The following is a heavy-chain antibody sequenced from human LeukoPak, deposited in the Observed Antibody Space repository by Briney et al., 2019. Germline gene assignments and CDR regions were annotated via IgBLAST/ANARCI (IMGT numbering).Heavy chain of an antibody. CDR3: AGKRGSHFDY. D-gene: IGHD3-10*01. CDR2: IYYSGST. Sequence: PSETLSLTCTVSGGSISTSSHYCGWIRQPPGNGIEWIGSIYYSGSTYYNPSLKGRVTISVDTSKNQFSLKLSSVTAADTAVYSCAGKRGSHFDYWGQGTLVTVSS. V-gene: IGHV4-39*07. CDR1: GGSISTSSHY. J-gene: IGHJ4*02.